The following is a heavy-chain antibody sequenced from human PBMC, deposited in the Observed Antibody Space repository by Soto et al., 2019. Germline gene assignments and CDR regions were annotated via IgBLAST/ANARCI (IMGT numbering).Heavy chain of an antibody. J-gene: IGHJ5*02. CDR3: VRDAFGPNAS. D-gene: IGHD3-16*01. CDR1: GFRFSDDW. V-gene: IGHV3-74*01. CDR2: SNPDGTYT. Sequence: EVQLVESGGGSVQPGGSLRLSCAASGFRFSDDWMHWVRQVPGKGLVWVSRSNPDGTYTTYADSVKGRFTISRDNAKGTLYLQMTSLRAEDTAEYRCVRDAFGPNASWGQGTLVTVSS.